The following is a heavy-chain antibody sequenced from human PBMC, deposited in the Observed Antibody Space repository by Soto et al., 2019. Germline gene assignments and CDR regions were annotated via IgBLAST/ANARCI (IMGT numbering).Heavy chain of an antibody. CDR3: AREGGSGSYRYYGMDV. J-gene: IGHJ6*02. CDR2: IIPIFGTA. CDR1: GGTFSSYA. V-gene: IGHV1-69*12. D-gene: IGHD3-10*01. Sequence: QVQLVQSGAEVKKPGSSVKVSCKASGGTFSSYAISWVRQSPGQGLEWMGGIIPIFGTANYAQKFQGRVTITADESTSTAYMELSSLRSEDTAVYYCAREGGSGSYRYYGMDVWGQGTTVTVSS.